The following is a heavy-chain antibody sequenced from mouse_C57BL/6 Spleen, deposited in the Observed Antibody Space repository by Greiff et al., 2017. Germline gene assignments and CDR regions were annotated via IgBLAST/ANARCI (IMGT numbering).Heavy chain of an antibody. J-gene: IGHJ4*01. CDR3: ARRPRNIYAMDY. D-gene: IGHD2-1*01. V-gene: IGHV1-18*01. CDR2: INPNNGGT. CDR1: GYTFTDYN. Sequence: VHVKQSGPELVKPGASVKIPCKASGYTFTDYNMDWVKQSHGKSLEWIGDINPNNGGTTYNQKFKGKATFTVDKSSSTAYMELRSLTSEDTAVYYCARRPRNIYAMDYWGQGTSVTVSS.